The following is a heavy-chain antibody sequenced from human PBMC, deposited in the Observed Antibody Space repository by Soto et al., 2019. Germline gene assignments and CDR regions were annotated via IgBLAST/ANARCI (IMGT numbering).Heavy chain of an antibody. CDR3: ARARYNWNYAGYYGMDV. D-gene: IGHD1-7*01. CDR1: GGSISSYY. Sequence: SETLSLTCTVSGGSISSYYWSWIRQPPGKGLEWIGYIYYSGSTNYNPSLKSRVTISVDTSKNQFSLKLSSVTAADTAVYYCARARYNWNYAGYYGMDVWGQGTTVTVSS. J-gene: IGHJ6*02. V-gene: IGHV4-59*01. CDR2: IYYSGST.